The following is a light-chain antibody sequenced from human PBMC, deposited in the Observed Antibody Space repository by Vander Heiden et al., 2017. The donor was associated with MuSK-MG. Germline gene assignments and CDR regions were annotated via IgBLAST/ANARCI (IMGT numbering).Light chain of an antibody. V-gene: IGKV1-33*01. J-gene: IGKJ4*01. Sequence: DIQLTQSPSSLSASVGDRVTITCQASQDISNYLNWYQQKPGKPPKLLIYDAYTLEAGVPSRFTGSASETDFTLTISSLQPEDVATYYCQQYDNLPLTFGGGTKVDIK. CDR1: QDISNY. CDR2: DAY. CDR3: QQYDNLPLT.